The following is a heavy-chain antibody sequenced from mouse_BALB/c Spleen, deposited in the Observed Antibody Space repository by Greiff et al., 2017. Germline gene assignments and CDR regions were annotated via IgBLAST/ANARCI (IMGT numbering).Heavy chain of an antibody. CDR2: IYPGSGST. D-gene: IGHD2-3*01. V-gene: IGHV1-55*01. CDR3: ARDYDGYLYYAMDY. CDR1: GYNFTSYW. J-gene: IGHJ4*01. Sequence: QVQLQQPGAELVKPGTSVKLSCKASGYNFTSYWINWVKLRPGQGLEWIGDIYPGSGSTNYNEKFKSKATLTVDTSSSTAYMQLSSLASEDSALYYGARDYDGYLYYAMDYWGQGTSVTVSS.